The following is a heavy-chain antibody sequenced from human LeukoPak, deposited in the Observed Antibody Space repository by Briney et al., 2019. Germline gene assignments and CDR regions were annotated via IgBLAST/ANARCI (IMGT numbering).Heavy chain of an antibody. D-gene: IGHD2-15*01. CDR2: IYPGDSDT. Sequence: GESLKISCKGSGYSFPSQWIGWVRQMPGKGLEWMGIIYPGDSDTRYSPSFQGQVTISADKSISTAYLQWSSLKASDTAMYYCARADCSGGSCYPVYYFDYWGQGTLITVSS. V-gene: IGHV5-51*01. J-gene: IGHJ4*02. CDR1: GYSFPSQW. CDR3: ARADCSGGSCYPVYYFDY.